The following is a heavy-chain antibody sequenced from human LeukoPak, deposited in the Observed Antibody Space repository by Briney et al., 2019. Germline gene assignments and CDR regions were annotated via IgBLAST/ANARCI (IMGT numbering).Heavy chain of an antibody. J-gene: IGHJ3*02. D-gene: IGHD3-10*01. V-gene: IGHV1-2*02. CDR2: INPNSGGT. CDR1: GYTFTGYY. CDR3: AILGGVRGTKRAFDI. Sequence: ASVKVSCKASGYTFTGYYMHWVRQAPGQGLEWMGWINPNSGGTNYAQKFRGRVTMTRDTSISTAYMELSRLRSDDTAVYYCAILGGVRGTKRAFDIWGQGTMVTVSS.